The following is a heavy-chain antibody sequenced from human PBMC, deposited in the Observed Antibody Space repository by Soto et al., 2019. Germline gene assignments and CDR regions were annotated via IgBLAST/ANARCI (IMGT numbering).Heavy chain of an antibody. J-gene: IGHJ4*02. CDR2: FDPEDGET. V-gene: IGHV1-24*01. Sequence: ASVKVSCKVSGYTLTELSMHWVRQAPGKGLEWMGGFDPEDGETIYAQKFKGRVTMTEDTSTDTAYMELSSLRSEDTAVYYCATVIRFLEAYYFDYWGQGTLVTVSS. CDR3: ATVIRFLEAYYFDY. CDR1: GYTLTELS. D-gene: IGHD3-3*01.